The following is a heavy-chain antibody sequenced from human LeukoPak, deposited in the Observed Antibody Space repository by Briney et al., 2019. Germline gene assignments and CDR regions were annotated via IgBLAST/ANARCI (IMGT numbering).Heavy chain of an antibody. Sequence: GESLKISCKGSGYSFTSYWIGWVRQMPGKGLEWMGIIYPGDSDTKYSPSFQGQVTISADKSISTAYLQWSSLKASDTAMYYCARQLRKYSHMSDYWGQGTLVTASS. CDR2: IYPGDSDT. V-gene: IGHV5-51*01. D-gene: IGHD6-6*01. CDR1: GYSFTSYW. CDR3: ARQLRKYSHMSDY. J-gene: IGHJ4*02.